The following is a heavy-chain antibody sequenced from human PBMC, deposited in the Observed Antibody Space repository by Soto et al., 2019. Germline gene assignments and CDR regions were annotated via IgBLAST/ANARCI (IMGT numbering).Heavy chain of an antibody. V-gene: IGHV4-39*02. CDR1: GGSISSSSYY. J-gene: IGHJ5*02. CDR3: ARDRRMPRNNCFDP. CDR2: IYYSGST. D-gene: IGHD2-2*01. Sequence: SETLSLTCTVSGGSISSSSYYWGWIRQPPGKGLEWIGSIYYSGSTYYNPSLKSRVTISVDTSKNQFSLKLSSVTAADAAVYYCARDRRMPRNNCFDPWGQGTLVTVSS.